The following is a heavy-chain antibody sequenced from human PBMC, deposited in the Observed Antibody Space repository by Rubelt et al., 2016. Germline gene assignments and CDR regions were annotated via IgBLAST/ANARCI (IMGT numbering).Heavy chain of an antibody. J-gene: IGHJ4*02. CDR1: GGTFSSYA. D-gene: IGHD3-22*01. CDR3: ATALHSGYDSSGYYHGYFDY. V-gene: IGHV1-24*01. CDR2: FDPDDGET. Sequence: QVQLVQSGAEVKKPGSSVKVSCKASGGTFSSYAISWVRQAPGQGLEWMGGFDPDDGETINAQKFQGRGTMTEDTSTDTAYMELSSPRSEDTAVYYCATALHSGYDSSGYYHGYFDYWGQGTLVTVSS.